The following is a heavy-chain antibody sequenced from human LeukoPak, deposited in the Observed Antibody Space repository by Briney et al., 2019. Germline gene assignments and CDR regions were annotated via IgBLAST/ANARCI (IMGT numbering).Heavy chain of an antibody. J-gene: IGHJ4*02. V-gene: IGHV3-23*01. Sequence: GGSLRLSCAASGFTFSSYAMSWIRQAPGKGLEWVSAISGSGGSTYYADSVKGRFTISRDNSKNTLYLQMNSLRAEDTAVYYCARASLLGYCSSTSCYQFDYWGQGTLVTVSS. CDR3: ARASLLGYCSSTSCYQFDY. D-gene: IGHD2-2*01. CDR2: ISGSGGST. CDR1: GFTFSSYA.